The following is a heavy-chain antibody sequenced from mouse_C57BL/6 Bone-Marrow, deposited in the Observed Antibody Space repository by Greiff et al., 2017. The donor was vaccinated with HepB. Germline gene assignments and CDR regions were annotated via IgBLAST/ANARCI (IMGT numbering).Heavy chain of an antibody. CDR2: IYPGDGDT. CDR3: ARGSRWLLPHYYAMDY. D-gene: IGHD2-3*01. J-gene: IGHJ4*01. V-gene: IGHV1-80*01. CDR1: GYAFSSYW. Sequence: QVQLQQSGAELVKPGASVKISCKASGYAFSSYWMNWVKQRPGKGLEWIGQIYPGDGDTNYNGKFKGKATLTADKSSSTAYMQLSSLTSEDSAVYFCARGSRWLLPHYYAMDYWGQGTSVTVSS.